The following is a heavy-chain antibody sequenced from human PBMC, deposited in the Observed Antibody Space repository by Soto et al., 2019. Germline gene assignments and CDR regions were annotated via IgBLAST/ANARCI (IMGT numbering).Heavy chain of an antibody. D-gene: IGHD6-19*01. CDR3: AKDLYGAGWYNYFDP. V-gene: IGHV3-30*18. CDR2: ISHDGGVK. Sequence: QVHLVESGGGVVQPGGSLRLSCAASGFTFSTTGMHWVRQAPGKGLEWVAMISHDGGVKHYTDSVKGRFTISRDTSNNTVYLQMNSLRPEDTAMYHCAKDLYGAGWYNYFDPWCQGTLVTVSS. CDR1: GFTFSTTG. J-gene: IGHJ5*02.